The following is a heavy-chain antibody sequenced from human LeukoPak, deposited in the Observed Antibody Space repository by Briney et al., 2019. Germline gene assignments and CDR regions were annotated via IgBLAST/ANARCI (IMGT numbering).Heavy chain of an antibody. CDR3: AKNDYGFWFDP. Sequence: PGGSLRLSCAASGFTFSSYAMSWVRQSPGKGLEWVSSIRDSGAGTYYADSVKGRFTIPRDNSKNTLYLQVNSLRVEDTAVYYCAKNDYGFWFDPWGQGTLVTVSS. D-gene: IGHD4-17*01. J-gene: IGHJ5*02. CDR2: IRDSGAGT. V-gene: IGHV3-23*01. CDR1: GFTFSSYA.